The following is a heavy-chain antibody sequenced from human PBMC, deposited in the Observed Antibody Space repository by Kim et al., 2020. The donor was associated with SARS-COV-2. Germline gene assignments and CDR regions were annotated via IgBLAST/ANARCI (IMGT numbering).Heavy chain of an antibody. D-gene: IGHD7-27*01. V-gene: IGHV3-21*01. CDR2: ISSSSSYI. CDR3: ARDGHVPGVSYGMDV. CDR1: GFTFSSYS. J-gene: IGHJ6*02. Sequence: GGSLRLSCAASGFTFSSYSMNWVRQAPGKGLEWVSSISSSSSYIYYADSVKGRFTISRDNAKNSLYLQMNSLRAEDTAVYYCARDGHVPGVSYGMDVWGQGTTVTVSS.